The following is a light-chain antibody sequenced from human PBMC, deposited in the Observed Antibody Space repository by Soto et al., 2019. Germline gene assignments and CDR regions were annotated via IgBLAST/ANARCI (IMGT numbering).Light chain of an antibody. V-gene: IGLV2-23*03. CDR2: EST. CDR3: CSFAGGATFV. CDR1: SEDIGGYNL. J-gene: IGLJ2*01. Sequence: QSALAQPASVSGSPGQWITISCTGTSEDIGGYNLVSWYQQHPGKAPKIIIYESTKRPSGVSDRFSGSRSGNTASLTISTLQPEDDADYSCCSFAGGATFVFGGGTKVTV.